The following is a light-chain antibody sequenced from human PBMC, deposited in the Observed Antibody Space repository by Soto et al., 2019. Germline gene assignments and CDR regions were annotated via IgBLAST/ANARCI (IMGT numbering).Light chain of an antibody. J-gene: IGLJ1*01. V-gene: IGLV2-14*01. CDR3: CSFTSSSAPYI. CDR2: EVS. CDR1: SSDVGAYNY. Sequence: QSALTQPASVSGSPGQSITISCTGTSSDVGAYNYVSWYQQHPGKAPKLMIYEVSNRPSGVSNRFSGSKSGNTASLTISGLQAEDEADYYCCSFTSSSAPYIFGTGTKVTVL.